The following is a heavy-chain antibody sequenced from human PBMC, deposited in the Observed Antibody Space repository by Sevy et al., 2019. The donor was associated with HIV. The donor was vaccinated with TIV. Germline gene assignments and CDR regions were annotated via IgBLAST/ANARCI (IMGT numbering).Heavy chain of an antibody. J-gene: IGHJ5*02. Sequence: GGSLRLSCAASGLTFSSYSMNWVRQAPGKGLEWVSSISSSSSYIYYADSVKGRFTISRDNAKNSLYLQMNSLRAEDTAVYYCARGDYDHVWGSYRQDNWFDPWGQGTLVTVSS. CDR3: ARGDYDHVWGSYRQDNWFDP. CDR2: ISSSSSYI. D-gene: IGHD3-16*02. V-gene: IGHV3-21*01. CDR1: GLTFSSYS.